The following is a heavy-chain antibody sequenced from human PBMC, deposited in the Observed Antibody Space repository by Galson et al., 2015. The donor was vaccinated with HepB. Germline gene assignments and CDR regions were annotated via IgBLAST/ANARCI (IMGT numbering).Heavy chain of an antibody. CDR2: ISGGGDRT. J-gene: IGHJ4*02. Sequence: SLRLSCAASGFNFINYAMSWVRQPPGKGLEWVSAISGGGDRTYHRDSLKGRFTISRDNSKNTLYLHMNSLRAEDTAVYYCATLREGSLGKLDYWGQGTLVTVSP. V-gene: IGHV3-23*01. CDR1: GFNFINYA. CDR3: ATLREGSLGKLDY. D-gene: IGHD3-16*01.